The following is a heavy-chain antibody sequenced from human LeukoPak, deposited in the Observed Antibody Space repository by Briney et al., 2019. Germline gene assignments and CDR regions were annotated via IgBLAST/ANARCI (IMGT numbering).Heavy chain of an antibody. CDR2: IYYSGST. CDR3: ARVSSSWYPNYYYGMDV. CDR1: GGSISSYY. Sequence: SETLSLTCTVSGGSISSYYWSWIRQPPGKGLEWNGYIYYSGSTNYNPSLKSRVTISVDTSKNQFSLKLSSVTAADTAVYYCARVSSSWYPNYYYGMDVWGQGTTVTVSS. D-gene: IGHD6-13*01. J-gene: IGHJ6*02. V-gene: IGHV4-59*01.